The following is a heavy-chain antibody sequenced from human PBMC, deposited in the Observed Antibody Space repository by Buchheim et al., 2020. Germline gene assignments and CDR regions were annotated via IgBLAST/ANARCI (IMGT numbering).Heavy chain of an antibody. Sequence: EVQLLESGGGLVQPGGSLRLSCAASGFTFSSYAMSWVRQAPGKGLEWVSAISGSGGSTYYADSVKGRFTISRDNSKNKLYLQMNSLRAEDTAVYYCAKDTRVVVVAALSHFDYWGQGTL. CDR2: ISGSGGST. CDR1: GFTFSSYA. CDR3: AKDTRVVVVAALSHFDY. D-gene: IGHD2-15*01. V-gene: IGHV3-23*01. J-gene: IGHJ4*02.